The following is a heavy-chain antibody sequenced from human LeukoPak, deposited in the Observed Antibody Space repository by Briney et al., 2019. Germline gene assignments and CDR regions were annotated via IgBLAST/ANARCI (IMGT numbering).Heavy chain of an antibody. D-gene: IGHD3-22*01. CDR1: GYTFTGYY. Sequence: PSVKVSCKASGYTFTGYYMHWVRQAPGQGLEWMGWINPNSGGTNYAQKFQGRVTITTDESTSTAYMELSSLRSEDTAVYYCARGGGYYQQSAFDIWGQGTMVTVSS. CDR2: INPNSGGT. V-gene: IGHV1-2*02. J-gene: IGHJ3*02. CDR3: ARGGGYYQQSAFDI.